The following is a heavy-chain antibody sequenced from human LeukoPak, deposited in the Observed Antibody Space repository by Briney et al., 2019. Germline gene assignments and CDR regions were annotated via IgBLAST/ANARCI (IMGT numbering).Heavy chain of an antibody. CDR3: ARLLGLEMGTIRGHFDY. D-gene: IGHD5-24*01. J-gene: IGHJ4*02. CDR2: TYPEDSDT. Sequence: GESLKISCKGSGYSFSTFWIGWVRQMPGKGLEWMGVTYPEDSDTRYSPSFQGQVTISVDKSISTAYLQWSSLKASDTAMYYCARLLGLEMGTIRGHFDYWGQGTQVTVSS. CDR1: GYSFSTFW. V-gene: IGHV5-51*01.